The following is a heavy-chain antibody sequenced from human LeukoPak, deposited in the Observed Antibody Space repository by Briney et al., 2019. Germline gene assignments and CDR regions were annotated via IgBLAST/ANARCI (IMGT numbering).Heavy chain of an antibody. V-gene: IGHV4-39*01. D-gene: IGHD3-16*01. CDR2: IYYSGST. J-gene: IGHJ4*02. CDR1: GGSISSSSYY. CDR3: AGHWGSPSHALDY. Sequence: SETLSLTCTVSGGSISSSSYYWGWIRQPPGKGLEWIGSIYYSGSTYYNPSLKSRVTISVDTSKNQFSLKLSSVTAADTAVYYCAGHWGSPSHALDYWGQGTLVTVSS.